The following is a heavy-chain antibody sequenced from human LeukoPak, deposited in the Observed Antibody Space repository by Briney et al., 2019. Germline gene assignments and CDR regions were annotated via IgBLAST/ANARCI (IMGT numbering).Heavy chain of an antibody. CDR2: IRSNANSYAA. CDR1: GFTFSSYS. V-gene: IGHV3-73*01. Sequence: GGSLRLSCAASGFTFSSYSMIWVRQASGKGLEWVGRIRSNANSYAAAYAASVKGRFTISRDDSKNTAYLRMNSLKTEDTAVYYCTRSRADYGSYYYYMDVWGKGTTVTVSS. CDR3: TRSRADYGSYYYYMDV. D-gene: IGHD4-17*01. J-gene: IGHJ6*03.